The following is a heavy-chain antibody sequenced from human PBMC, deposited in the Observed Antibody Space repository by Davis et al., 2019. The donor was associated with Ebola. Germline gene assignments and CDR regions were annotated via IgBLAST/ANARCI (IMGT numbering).Heavy chain of an antibody. D-gene: IGHD1-1*01. J-gene: IGHJ6*02. V-gene: IGHV4-59*12. CDR1: GGSISSYY. CDR3: AGQLESQVGGMDV. Sequence: SETLSLTCTVSGGSISSYYWSWIRQPPGKGLEWIGYIYYSGSTNYNPSLKSRVTISVDTSKNQFSLKLSSVTAADTAVYYCAGQLESQVGGMDVWGQGTTVTVSS. CDR2: IYYSGST.